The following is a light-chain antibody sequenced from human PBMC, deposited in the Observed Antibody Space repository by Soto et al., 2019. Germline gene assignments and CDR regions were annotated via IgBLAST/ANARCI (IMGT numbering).Light chain of an antibody. CDR3: AAWDDSLNGVE. CDR2: INN. V-gene: IGLV1-44*01. Sequence: QSVLTQPPSASGTPGQRVTISCSGSSSNIGSSTVNWYQHLPGTAPKLLIYINNARSSGVPDRFSGSKSGTSASLAISGLQSEDEADYYCAAWDDSLNGVEFGGGTKLTVL. J-gene: IGLJ2*01. CDR1: SSNIGSST.